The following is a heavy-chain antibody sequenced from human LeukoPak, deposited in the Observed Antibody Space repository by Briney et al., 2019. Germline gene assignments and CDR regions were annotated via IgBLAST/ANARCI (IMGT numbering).Heavy chain of an antibody. CDR2: ISGSGGST. J-gene: IGHJ4*02. CDR1: GFTFSSYA. CDR3: AKEAIAAAYFDY. Sequence: GRSLTLSCAASGFTFSSYAMHWVRQAPGKGLEGVSAISGSGGSTYYADSVKGRFTISRDNSKNTLYLQMNSLRAEDTAVYYCAKEAIAAAYFDYWGQGALVTVSS. D-gene: IGHD6-13*01. V-gene: IGHV3-23*01.